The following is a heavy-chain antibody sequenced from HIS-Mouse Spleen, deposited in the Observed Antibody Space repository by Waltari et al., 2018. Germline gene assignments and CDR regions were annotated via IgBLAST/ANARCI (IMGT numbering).Heavy chain of an antibody. CDR3: AKDKHHAFDY. J-gene: IGHJ4*02. Sequence: QVQLVESGGGVVQPGRSLRLSCAASGFTFSSYGMPWVRRDPGKGREWVAVISYDGSNKYYADSVKGRFTISRDNSKNTLYLQMNSLRAEDTAVYYCAKDKHHAFDYWGQGTLVTVSS. CDR2: ISYDGSNK. V-gene: IGHV3-30*18. CDR1: GFTFSSYG.